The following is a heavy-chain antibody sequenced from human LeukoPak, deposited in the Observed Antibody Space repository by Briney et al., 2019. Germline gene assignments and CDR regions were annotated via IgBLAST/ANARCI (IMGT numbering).Heavy chain of an antibody. CDR3: ASFVPTVTTQGEVLDY. CDR1: GFTFSSYS. CDR2: ISSSSSYI. Sequence: GGSLRLSCAASGFTFSSYSTNWVRQAPGKGLEWVSSISSSSSYIYYADSEKGRFTISRDNAKNSLYLQMNSLRAEDTAVYYCASFVPTVTTQGEVLDYWGQGTLVTVSS. J-gene: IGHJ4*02. D-gene: IGHD4-17*01. V-gene: IGHV3-21*01.